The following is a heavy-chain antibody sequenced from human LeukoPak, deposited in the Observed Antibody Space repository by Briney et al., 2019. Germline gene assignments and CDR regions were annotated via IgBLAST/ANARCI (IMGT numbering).Heavy chain of an antibody. Sequence: SETLSLTCTVSGGSISSYYWSWIRQPAGKGLEWIGRIYTSGSTNYNPSLKSRVTMSVDTSKNQFSLKLSSVTAADTAVYYCARDVGFHYDILTDPPGGDAFDIWGQGTMVTVSP. D-gene: IGHD3-9*01. CDR3: ARDVGFHYDILTDPPGGDAFDI. J-gene: IGHJ3*02. V-gene: IGHV4-4*07. CDR2: IYTSGST. CDR1: GGSISSYY.